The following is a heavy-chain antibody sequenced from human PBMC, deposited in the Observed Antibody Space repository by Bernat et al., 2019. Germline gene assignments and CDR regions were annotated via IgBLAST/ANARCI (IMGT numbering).Heavy chain of an antibody. CDR3: ARDGGKTVLEY. J-gene: IGHJ4*02. V-gene: IGHV3-33*01. CDR1: GFTFISYG. Sequence: QVQLVESGGGVVQPGRSLRLSCAASGFTFISYGLHWVRQAPGKGLEWLAAFWYDGSKKYYEYSLKCRFTVSREDSKNTLYIEMNILRAEDTAVFYCARDGGKTVLEYWGQGGLVNVYS. D-gene: IGHD6-19*01. CDR2: FWYDGSKK.